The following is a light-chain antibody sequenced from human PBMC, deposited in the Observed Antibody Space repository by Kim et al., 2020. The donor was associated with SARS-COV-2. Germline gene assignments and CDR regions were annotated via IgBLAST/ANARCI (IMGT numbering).Light chain of an antibody. J-gene: IGKJ1*01. V-gene: IGKV3-20*01. CDR2: GAA. CDR1: QRVVCGY. Sequence: PGEGATPSCRASQRVVCGYLAVYQQLPGQAPRLLIYGAATRATDIPYRFSCRGSETDFTLTISRLEPEDFAVYYCPQYGSSPPCTFGQGTKVDI. CDR3: PQYGSSPPCT.